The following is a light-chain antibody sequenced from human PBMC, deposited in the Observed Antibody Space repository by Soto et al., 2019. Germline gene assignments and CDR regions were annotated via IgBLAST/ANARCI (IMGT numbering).Light chain of an antibody. CDR3: QQYNQWPPYT. CDR2: GAS. CDR1: QSVGRT. Sequence: EIVMTQSPATLSVSPGERATLFCRASQSVGRTLAWYQQKPGQSPRLLVYGASTRANGTPARFSGSGSGTEFTLTISSLKSEDVAVYDCQQYNQWPPYTFGQGTKVEIK. J-gene: IGKJ2*01. V-gene: IGKV3-15*01.